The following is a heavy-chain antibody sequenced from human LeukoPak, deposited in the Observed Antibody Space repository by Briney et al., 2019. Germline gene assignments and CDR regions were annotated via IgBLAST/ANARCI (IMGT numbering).Heavy chain of an antibody. CDR1: GFTFDDYA. J-gene: IGHJ3*02. V-gene: IGHV3-9*01. CDR3: AKGVRITMVRGAFDI. CDR2: ISWNSGSI. Sequence: GGSLRLSYAASGFTFDDYAMHWVRQAPGKGLEWVSGISWNSGSIAYADSVKGRFTISRDNAKNSLYLQMNSLRAEDTALYYCAKGVRITMVRGAFDIWGQGTMVTVSS. D-gene: IGHD3-10*01.